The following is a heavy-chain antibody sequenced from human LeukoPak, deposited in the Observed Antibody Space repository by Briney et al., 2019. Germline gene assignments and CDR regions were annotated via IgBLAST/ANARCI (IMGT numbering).Heavy chain of an antibody. D-gene: IGHD4-23*01. J-gene: IGHJ4*02. CDR1: GFTFSTYW. CDR2: IKGDGTST. CDR3: IRDDYGGKRQ. V-gene: IGHV3-74*01. Sequence: PGGSLRLSCAASGFTFSTYWMHWLRQAQGKGLEWVARIKGDGTSTSYADSVKGRFTISRDNAMNTLLLQMNSLRVDDTGVYYCIRDDYGGKRQWGQGTLVTVSS.